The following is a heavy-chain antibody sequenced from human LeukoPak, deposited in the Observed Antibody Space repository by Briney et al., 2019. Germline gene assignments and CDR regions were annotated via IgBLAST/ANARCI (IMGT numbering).Heavy chain of an antibody. V-gene: IGHV4-59*01. CDR2: IYYSGST. Sequence: SETLSLTCTVSGGSISYYYWSWIRQPPGKGLEWIGYIYYSGSTNYNPSLKSRVTISVDTSKNQFSLKLSSVTAADTAVYYCARTNDDRSGYYIRYWGQGTLVTVSS. CDR3: ARTNDDRSGYYIRY. CDR1: GGSISYYY. D-gene: IGHD3-22*01. J-gene: IGHJ4*02.